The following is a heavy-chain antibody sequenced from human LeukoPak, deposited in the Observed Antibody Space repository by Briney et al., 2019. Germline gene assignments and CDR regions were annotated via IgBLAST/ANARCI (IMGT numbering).Heavy chain of an antibody. J-gene: IGHJ6*03. V-gene: IGHV3-21*01. CDR3: ARDLMGYNYYYMDV. CDR2: ISSSSSYI. CDR1: GFTFSTYS. Sequence: GGSLRLSCAASGFTFSTYSMNWVRQAPGKGLEWVSSISSSSSYIYYADSVKGRFTISRDNAKNSLILQMNSLRAEDTAVYYCARDLMGYNYYYMDVWGKGTTVTVSS. D-gene: IGHD3-16*02.